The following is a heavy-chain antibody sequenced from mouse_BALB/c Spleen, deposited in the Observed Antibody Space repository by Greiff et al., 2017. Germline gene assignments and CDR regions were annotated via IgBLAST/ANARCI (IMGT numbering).Heavy chain of an antibody. Sequence: EVQLQESGPGLVKPSQSLSLTCSVTGYSITSGFYWNWIRQFPGNKLEWMGYISYDGSNNYNPSLKNRISITRDTSKNQFFLKLNSVTTEDTATYYCARRYGYDYDEGFAYWGQGTLVTVSA. CDR3: ARRYGYDYDEGFAY. CDR2: ISYDGSN. CDR1: GYSITSGFY. V-gene: IGHV3-6*02. D-gene: IGHD2-4*01. J-gene: IGHJ3*01.